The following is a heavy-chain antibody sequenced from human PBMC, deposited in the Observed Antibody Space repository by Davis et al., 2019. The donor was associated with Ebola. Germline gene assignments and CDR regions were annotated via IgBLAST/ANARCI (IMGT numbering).Heavy chain of an antibody. CDR2: IKHNGRT. CDR1: GGSFSTYY. CDR3: VTYGADHLFNN. D-gene: IGHD4-17*01. J-gene: IGHJ4*02. V-gene: IGHV4-34*01. Sequence: PSETLSLTCAVYGGSFSTYYWTWIRQTPGKGLEWIGEIKHNGRTNYNPSLESRLTMSVDTSKNHFSLKLSSVTAADTAVYYCVTYGADHLFNNWGQGTLVTVSS.